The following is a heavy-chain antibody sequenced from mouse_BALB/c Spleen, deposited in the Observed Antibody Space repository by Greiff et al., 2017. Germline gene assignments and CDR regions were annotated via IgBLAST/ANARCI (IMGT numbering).Heavy chain of an antibody. J-gene: IGHJ4*01. CDR1: GYTFTSYW. CDR2: IYPGSGST. V-gene: IGHV1S22*01. Sequence: LQQPGSELVRPGASVKLSCKASGYTFTSYWMHWVKQRHGQGLEWIGNIYPGSGSTNYDEKFKSKGTLTVDTSSSTAYMHLSSLTSEDSAVYYCTTGDYYAMDYWGQGTSVTVSS. CDR3: TTGDYYAMDY.